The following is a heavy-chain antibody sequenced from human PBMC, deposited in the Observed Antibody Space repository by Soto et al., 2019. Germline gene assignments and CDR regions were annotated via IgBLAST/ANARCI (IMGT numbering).Heavy chain of an antibody. CDR1: GGSFSGYY. V-gene: IGHV4-34*01. CDR3: ASLWLRKGRYYYYGMDV. D-gene: IGHD5-12*01. Sequence: SETLSLTCAVYGGSFSGYYWSWIRQPPGKGLEWIGEINHSGSTNYNPSLKSRVTISVDTSKNQFSLKLSSVTAADTAVYYCASLWLRKGRYYYYGMDVWGQGTTVTVSS. J-gene: IGHJ6*02. CDR2: INHSGST.